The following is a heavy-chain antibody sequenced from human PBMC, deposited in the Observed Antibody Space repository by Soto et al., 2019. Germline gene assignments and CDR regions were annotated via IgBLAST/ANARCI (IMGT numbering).Heavy chain of an antibody. CDR3: AKDGASTADTDYFDC. Sequence: EVQLLESGGGLVQPGGSLRLSCAASGVTFSSYAMSWVRQAPGKGLEWVSAISGSGGSTYYADSVKGRSTISRDNSKNTMYLEMNSLRAEDTAVYYCAKDGASTADTDYFDCWGQGTLVTVSS. D-gene: IGHD3-16*01. CDR2: ISGSGGST. J-gene: IGHJ4*02. V-gene: IGHV3-23*01. CDR1: GVTFSSYA.